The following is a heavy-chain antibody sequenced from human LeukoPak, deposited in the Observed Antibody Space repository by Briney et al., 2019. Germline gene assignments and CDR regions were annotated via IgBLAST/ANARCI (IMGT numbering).Heavy chain of an antibody. CDR3: AKGPAAIYYYYYMDV. D-gene: IGHD2-2*02. CDR2: ISGSGGST. V-gene: IGHV3-23*01. Sequence: PGGSLRLSCAASGFTFSSYAMSWVRQAPGKGLEWVSAISGSGGSTYYADSVKGRFTISRDNSKNTLYLQMNSLRAEDTAVYYCAKGPAAIYYYYYMDVWGKGTTVTVSS. CDR1: GFTFSSYA. J-gene: IGHJ6*03.